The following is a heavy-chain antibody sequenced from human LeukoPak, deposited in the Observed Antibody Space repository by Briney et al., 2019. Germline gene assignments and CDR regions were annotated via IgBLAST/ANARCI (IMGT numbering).Heavy chain of an antibody. J-gene: IGHJ4*02. D-gene: IGHD3-10*01. CDR3: AKARGSGSYRGFDY. V-gene: IGHV3-23*01. CDR2: ISGSGGST. CDR1: GFTFSSYA. Sequence: GGSLRLSCAASGFTFSSYAMSWVRQAPGKGLEWISAISGSGGSTDYADSVKGRFTISRDNSKNTLYLQMNSLRAEDTAVYYCAKARGSGSYRGFDYWGQGTLVTVSS.